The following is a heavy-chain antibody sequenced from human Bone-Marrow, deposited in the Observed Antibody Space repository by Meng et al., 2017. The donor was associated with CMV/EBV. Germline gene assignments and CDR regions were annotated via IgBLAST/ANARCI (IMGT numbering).Heavy chain of an antibody. J-gene: IGHJ1*01. Sequence: SLKISCAASGFTFDDYAMHWVRQAPGKGLEWVSGISWNSGNIGYADSVKGRFTISRDNAKNSLYLQMNSLRAEDTAVYYCARDSREYCSGGSCHGWGQGTLVTVSS. V-gene: IGHV3-9*01. CDR1: GFTFDDYA. CDR2: ISWNSGNI. D-gene: IGHD2-15*01. CDR3: ARDSREYCSGGSCHG.